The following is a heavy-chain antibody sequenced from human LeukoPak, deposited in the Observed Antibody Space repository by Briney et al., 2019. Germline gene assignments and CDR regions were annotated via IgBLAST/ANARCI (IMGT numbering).Heavy chain of an antibody. V-gene: IGHV3-48*01. CDR1: GFTFSSYS. J-gene: IGHJ5*02. D-gene: IGHD2-2*01. CDR3: ARDCSSTPKVGYNWFDP. CDR2: ISVSSSTI. Sequence: GGSLRLSCAASGFTFSSYSMNWVRQAPGKGLEWVSYISVSSSTIYCADSVKGRFTISRDNAKNSLYLQMNSLRAEDTAEYYCARDCSSTPKVGYNWFDPWGQGTLVTVSS.